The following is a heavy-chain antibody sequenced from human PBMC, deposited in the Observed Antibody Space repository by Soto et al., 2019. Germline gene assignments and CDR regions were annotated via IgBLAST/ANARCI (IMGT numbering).Heavy chain of an antibody. D-gene: IGHD3-16*01. V-gene: IGHV1-18*01. CDR1: GYTFSSSS. Sequence: QGQLVQSGAEVKKPGASVKVSCKASGYTFSSSSISSVRQAPGQGLECMGWINVYNGNTKYAQSLQGRVSMTTDTPSGTAYLELRSLRSDDTAVYYCARNASGGFDSWGQGTLVTVSS. CDR2: INVYNGNT. J-gene: IGHJ4*02. CDR3: ARNASGGFDS.